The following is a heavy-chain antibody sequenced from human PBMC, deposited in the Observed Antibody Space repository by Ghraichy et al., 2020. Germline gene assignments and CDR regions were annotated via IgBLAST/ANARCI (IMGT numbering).Heavy chain of an antibody. CDR2: IHHSGST. J-gene: IGHJ4*02. Sequence: GSLSLTCTVSGGSVSSSNYYWGWIRQPPGKGLEWIANIHHSGSTYYNPSLKSRVTISIDTSKNQFSLNVTSVTAADTAVYYCARVIGTVEVAGTGKYYFDYWGQGTLGTVSS. V-gene: IGHV4-39*01. CDR1: GGSVSSSNYY. CDR3: ARVIGTVEVAGTGKYYFDY. D-gene: IGHD6-19*01.